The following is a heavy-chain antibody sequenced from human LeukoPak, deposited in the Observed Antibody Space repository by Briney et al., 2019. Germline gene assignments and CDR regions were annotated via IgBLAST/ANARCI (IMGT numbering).Heavy chain of an antibody. Sequence: GGSLRLSCAASGFTFSNAWMSWVRQAPGKGLEGVGGIKSKTDGGTTDYAAPVKGRFTISRDDSKNTLYLQMNSLKTEDTAVYYCTTVCSSTSCYAFDIWGQGTMVTVSS. CDR1: GFTFSNAW. CDR2: IKSKTDGGTT. CDR3: TTVCSSTSCYAFDI. J-gene: IGHJ3*02. V-gene: IGHV3-15*01. D-gene: IGHD2-2*01.